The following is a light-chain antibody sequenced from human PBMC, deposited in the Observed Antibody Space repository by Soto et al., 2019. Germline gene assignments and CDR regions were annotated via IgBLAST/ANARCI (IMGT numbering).Light chain of an antibody. CDR3: QQRSNWPPEIT. V-gene: IGKV3-11*01. CDR1: QSVSSY. J-gene: IGKJ4*02. CDR2: DAS. Sequence: EIVLTQSPATLSLSPGERATLSCRASQSVSSYLAWYQQKPGQAPRLLIYDASNQATGIPARFSGRGSGTDFTLTISSLEAENVAVYYCQQRSNWPPEITVGGGTKVEIK.